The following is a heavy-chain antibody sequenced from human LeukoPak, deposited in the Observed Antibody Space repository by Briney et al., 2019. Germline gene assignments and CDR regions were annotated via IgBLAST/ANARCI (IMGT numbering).Heavy chain of an antibody. Sequence: PGGSLRLSCAASGFSVSRNYMNWVRQAPGKGLEWVSVMYIGGNTYYADSVRGRFTTSRDNSKNTLHLQMDSLRAEDTAVYYCAKDSDVYGIESPDALHIWGQGTMVTVSS. CDR2: MYIGGNT. V-gene: IGHV3-66*01. J-gene: IGHJ3*02. CDR3: AKDSDVYGIESPDALHI. CDR1: GFSVSRNY. D-gene: IGHD2-8*01.